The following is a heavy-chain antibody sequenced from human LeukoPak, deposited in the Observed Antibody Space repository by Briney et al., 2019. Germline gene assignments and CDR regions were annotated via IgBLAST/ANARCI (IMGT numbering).Heavy chain of an antibody. Sequence: GGSLRLSCAASGFTFSGYIMRWVRQAPGRGLEWVSFISSSSNTIYYADSVKGRFTVSRDNAKNSLYLQMNSLRAEDTAVYYCARDQWLDYWGQGTLVTVSS. D-gene: IGHD6-19*01. CDR3: ARDQWLDY. CDR1: GFTFSGYI. V-gene: IGHV3-48*01. J-gene: IGHJ4*02. CDR2: ISSSSNTI.